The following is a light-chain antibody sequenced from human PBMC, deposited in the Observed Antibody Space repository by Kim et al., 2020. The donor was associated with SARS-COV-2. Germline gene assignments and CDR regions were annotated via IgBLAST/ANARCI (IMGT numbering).Light chain of an antibody. CDR2: DVT. V-gene: IGLV2-14*01. J-gene: IGLJ1*01. CDR3: SSYTSGSTV. CDR1: SSDVGGYNY. Sequence: LTQPTSVSGSPGQSITISCTGTSSDVGGYNYVSWYQQHPGKAPKLVIYDVTKRPSGVSNRFSGSKSGNTASLTISGLQAEDEADYYCSSYTSGSTVFGTGTKVTVL.